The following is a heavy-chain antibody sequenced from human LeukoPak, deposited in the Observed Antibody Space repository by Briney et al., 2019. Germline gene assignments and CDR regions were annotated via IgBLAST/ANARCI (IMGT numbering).Heavy chain of an antibody. CDR3: TRGRYCSSTSCSPNWFDP. J-gene: IGHJ5*02. CDR1: GFTFSNAW. V-gene: IGHV3-15*01. Sequence: GRSLTLSCAAAGFTFSNAWMSWDRQAPGKGREWDGRIQRKSDGGTTDYAAHVKGSFTISRDDSKNTLYLQMNSLKTEDTAVYYCTRGRYCSSTSCSPNWFDPWGQGTLVTVSS. D-gene: IGHD2-2*01. CDR2: IQRKSDGGTT.